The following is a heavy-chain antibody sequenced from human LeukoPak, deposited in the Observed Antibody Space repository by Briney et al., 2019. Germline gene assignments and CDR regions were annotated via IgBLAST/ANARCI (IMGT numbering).Heavy chain of an antibody. CDR1: GFTFSSYS. Sequence: PGGSLRLSCAASGFTFSSYSMNWVRQAPGKGLEWVSSISSSSSYIYYADSVKGRFTISRDDAKNSLYLQMNSLRAEDTAVYYCARGVMGYQLPNFDYWGQGTLVTVSS. CDR2: ISSSSSYI. CDR3: ARGVMGYQLPNFDY. J-gene: IGHJ4*02. V-gene: IGHV3-21*01. D-gene: IGHD2-2*01.